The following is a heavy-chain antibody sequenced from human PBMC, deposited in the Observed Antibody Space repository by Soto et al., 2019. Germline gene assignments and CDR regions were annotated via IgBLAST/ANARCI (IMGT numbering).Heavy chain of an antibody. CDR2: IYYSGRT. V-gene: IGHV4-39*07. J-gene: IGHJ4*02. D-gene: IGHD3-10*01. Sequence: PSETLSLTCTVTGDSINSRSYYWGGIRQPPGKGLEWIGSIYYSGRTYNNPSLRSRVSMSIDTSKDQFSLKLTSVTAADTAIYFCARLVYDTRLNYMYFDFWGQGALVTVSS. CDR1: GDSINSRSYY. CDR3: ARLVYDTRLNYMYFDF.